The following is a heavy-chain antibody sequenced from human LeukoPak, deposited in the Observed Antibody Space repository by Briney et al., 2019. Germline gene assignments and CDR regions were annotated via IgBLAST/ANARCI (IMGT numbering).Heavy chain of an antibody. CDR1: GGSFSGYY. CDR2: INHSGST. J-gene: IGHJ5*02. D-gene: IGHD2-2*01. V-gene: IGHV4-34*01. Sequence: SETLSLTCAVYGGSFSGYYWSWIRQPPGKGLEWIGEINHSGSTNYNPSLKSRVTISVDTSKNQFSLKLSSVTAADTAVYYCARGGVVVVPAAISAWFDPWGQGTLVTVSS. CDR3: ARGGVVVVPAAISAWFDP.